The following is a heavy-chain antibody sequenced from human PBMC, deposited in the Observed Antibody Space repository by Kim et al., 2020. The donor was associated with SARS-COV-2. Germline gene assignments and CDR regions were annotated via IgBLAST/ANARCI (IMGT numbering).Heavy chain of an antibody. CDR2: IYHSGST. CDR1: GGSISSSNW. V-gene: IGHV4-4*02. Sequence: SETLSLTCAVSGGSISSSNWWSWVRQPPGKGLEWIGEIYHSGSTNYNPSLKSRVTISVDKSKNQFSLKLSSVTAADTAVYYCASWGPTVVTPHLDAFDIWGQGTMVTVSS. CDR3: ASWGPTVVTPHLDAFDI. J-gene: IGHJ3*02. D-gene: IGHD4-17*01.